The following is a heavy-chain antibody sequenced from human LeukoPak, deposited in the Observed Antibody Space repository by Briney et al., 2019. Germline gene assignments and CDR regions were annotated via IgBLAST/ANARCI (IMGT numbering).Heavy chain of an antibody. J-gene: IGHJ6*03. CDR3: ARENSRGSYYYYYMDV. V-gene: IGHV4-4*02. D-gene: IGHD3-22*01. Sequence: SGTLSLTCAVSGGSISSANWWSWVRQPPGKGLEWIGEIYHSGSTNYNPSLKSRVTISVDKSKNQFSLQLNSMTAADTAVYYCARENSRGSYYYYYMDVWGRGTTVTVSS. CDR2: IYHSGST. CDR1: GGSISSANW.